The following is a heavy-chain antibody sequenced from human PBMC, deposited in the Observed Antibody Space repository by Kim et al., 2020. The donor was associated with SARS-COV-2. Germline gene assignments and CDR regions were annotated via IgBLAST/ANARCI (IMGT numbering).Heavy chain of an antibody. CDR3: VRWNNMGGGGWFDP. CDR2: IDTKTGNP. J-gene: IGHJ5*02. D-gene: IGHD1-1*01. V-gene: IGHV7-4-1*02. CDR1: GYTFTNYV. Sequence: ASVKVSCKASGYTFTNYVINWVRQAPVQGLEWMGWIDTKTGNPMYAQGFTGRFVFSLDTSVSTTYLQISSLKTEDTAVYYCVRWNNMGGGGWFDPWGQGTLVIVSS.